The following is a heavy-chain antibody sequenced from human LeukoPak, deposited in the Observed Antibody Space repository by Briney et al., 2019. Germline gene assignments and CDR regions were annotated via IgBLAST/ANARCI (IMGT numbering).Heavy chain of an antibody. CDR3: AAVVRSGSPFDY. J-gene: IGHJ4*02. CDR1: GFTFSSYW. D-gene: IGHD6-25*01. Sequence: LPGGSLRLSCAASGFTFSSYWVHWVRQAPGKGLVWVSRINGDGSSTSYADSVKGRFTISRDNAKNTLYLQMTSLRVEDTAVYYCAAVVRSGSPFDYWGQGTLVTVSS. V-gene: IGHV3-74*01. CDR2: INGDGSST.